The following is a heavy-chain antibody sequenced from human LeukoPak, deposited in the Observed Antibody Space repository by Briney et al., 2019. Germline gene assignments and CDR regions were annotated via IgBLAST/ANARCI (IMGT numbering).Heavy chain of an antibody. Sequence: ASETLSLTCTVSGDSISSYYWSWIRQPPGKGLEWIGYIFYTGSTNYNPSLKSRVTISINTSRTEFSLKLSSVTAADTAVYYCARLLRVSTAGPDLYYFEDCGQGTLVTVSS. CDR1: GDSISSYY. CDR2: IFYTGST. V-gene: IGHV4-59*08. D-gene: IGHD2-8*01. J-gene: IGHJ4*02. CDR3: ARLLRVSTAGPDLYYFED.